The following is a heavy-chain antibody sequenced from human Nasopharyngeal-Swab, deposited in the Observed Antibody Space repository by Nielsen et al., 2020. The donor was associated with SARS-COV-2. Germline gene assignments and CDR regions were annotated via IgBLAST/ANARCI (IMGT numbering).Heavy chain of an antibody. CDR1: GGSISSSSYY. CDR2: IYYSGST. J-gene: IGHJ2*01. V-gene: IGHV4-39*01. CDR3: ARRWGQWLRRYWYFDL. Sequence: SETLSLTCTVSGGSISSSSYYWGWIRQPPGKGLEWIGSIYYSGSTYYNPSLKSRVTISVDTSKNQFSLKLSSVTAADTAVYYCARRWGQWLRRYWYFDLWGRGTLVTVSS. D-gene: IGHD6-19*01.